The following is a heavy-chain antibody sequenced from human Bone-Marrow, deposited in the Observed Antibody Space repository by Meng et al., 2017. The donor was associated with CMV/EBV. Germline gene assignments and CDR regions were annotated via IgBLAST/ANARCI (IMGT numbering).Heavy chain of an antibody. Sequence: SVKVSCKASGGTFSSYAISWVRQAPGQGLEWMGGIIPILGIANYAQKFQGRVTITADKSTSTAYMELSSLRSEDTAVYYCASQGGGSAHPYYSDYWGQGTLVTVSS. CDR3: ASQGGGSAHPYYSDY. CDR2: IIPILGIA. CDR1: GGTFSSYA. J-gene: IGHJ4*02. D-gene: IGHD2-15*01. V-gene: IGHV1-69*10.